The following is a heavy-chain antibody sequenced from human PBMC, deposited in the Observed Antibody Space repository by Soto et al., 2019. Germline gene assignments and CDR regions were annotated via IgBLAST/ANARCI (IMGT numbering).Heavy chain of an antibody. J-gene: IGHJ6*02. V-gene: IGHV5-10-1*01. CDR2: IDPSDSYT. D-gene: IGHD5-18*01. CDR1: GYTFTSYY. Sequence: GESLKISCGGSGYTFTSYYIIWVRQLPGKGLEWMGRIDPSDSYTTYNPSFQGHVTISADKSIRTAYLQWSSLEASDSAMYYCARGDTAIVRKGMDVWGQGTTVTVSS. CDR3: ARGDTAIVRKGMDV.